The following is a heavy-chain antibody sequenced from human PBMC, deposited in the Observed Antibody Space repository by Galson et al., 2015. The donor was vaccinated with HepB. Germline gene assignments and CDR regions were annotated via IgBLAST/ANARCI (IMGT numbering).Heavy chain of an antibody. CDR1: GGTFSNHV. CDR3: ARGNYGMDV. Sequence: SVKVSCKASGGTFSNHVINWVRQAPGQGLEWMGGIIPMFGEPRHAQKFQDRFTLSADASTSTAYMEVTSLQSADTAVYYCARGNYGMDVWGQGTTVIVSS. V-gene: IGHV1-69*13. CDR2: IIPMFGEP. J-gene: IGHJ6*02.